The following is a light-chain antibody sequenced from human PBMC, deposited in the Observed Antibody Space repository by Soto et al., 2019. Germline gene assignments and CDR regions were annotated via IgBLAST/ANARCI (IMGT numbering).Light chain of an antibody. CDR2: LGY. CDR3: MQALQSPLT. V-gene: IGKV2-28*01. Sequence: DIVMTQSPLSLPVTPGEPASISCRSSQSLLHSNGYNYLDWYLQKPGQSPQLLIYLGYNRASGVPDRFSGSGSGTDFTLKISRVEAEDVGIYYCMQALQSPLTFGGGTKVEI. J-gene: IGKJ4*01. CDR1: QSLLHSNGYNY.